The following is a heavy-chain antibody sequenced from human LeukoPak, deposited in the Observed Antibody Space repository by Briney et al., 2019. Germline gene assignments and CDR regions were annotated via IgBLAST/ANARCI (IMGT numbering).Heavy chain of an antibody. CDR3: ARAEDCSSTSCYTFDY. CDR2: INPNSGGT. V-gene: IGHV1-2*02. J-gene: IGHJ4*02. Sequence: GASAKVSCKASGYTFTGYYMHWVRQAPGQGLEWMGWINPNSGGTNYAQKFQGRVTMTRDTSISTAYMELSRLRSDDTAVYYCARAEDCSSTSCYTFDYWGQGTLVTVSS. CDR1: GYTFTGYY. D-gene: IGHD2-2*02.